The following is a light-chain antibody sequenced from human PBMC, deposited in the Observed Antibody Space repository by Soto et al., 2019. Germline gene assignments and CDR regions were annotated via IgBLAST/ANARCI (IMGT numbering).Light chain of an antibody. J-gene: IGKJ1*01. CDR2: AAT. Sequence: DIQTTQSPSSLSASVGDRVTITCRTSDNIAKYLNWYQQKPGQAPKVLIVAATNLQSGGPTRFSGSGFGTDFTLTINNLQPEDFATYYCQESYSAPPWTFGQGTKVEVK. V-gene: IGKV1-39*01. CDR3: QESYSAPPWT. CDR1: DNIAKY.